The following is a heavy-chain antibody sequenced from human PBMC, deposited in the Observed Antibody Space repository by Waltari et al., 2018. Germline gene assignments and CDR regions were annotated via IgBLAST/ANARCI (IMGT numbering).Heavy chain of an antibody. Sequence: QFQLVESGGGVVQPGRSLRLSCAASGFIFGNCNMHWVRQTPGQVGQWVAAIAHDGSNKDYADSVKSRFTVSRDNSNNTLYLQINSLRADDTGIYFCVKYSGFDYFFDYWGQGTLVTVSS. CDR1: GFIFGNCN. CDR2: IAHDGSNK. J-gene: IGHJ4*02. D-gene: IGHD5-12*01. V-gene: IGHV3-30*18. CDR3: VKYSGFDYFFDY.